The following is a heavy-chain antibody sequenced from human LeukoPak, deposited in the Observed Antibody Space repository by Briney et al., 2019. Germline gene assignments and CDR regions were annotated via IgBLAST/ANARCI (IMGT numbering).Heavy chain of an antibody. V-gene: IGHV3-15*07. J-gene: IGHJ4*02. Sequence: GGSLRLSCAASGFTFSNAWMNWVRQAPGKGLEWVGRIKSKTDGGTTDYAAPVKGRFTISRDDSKNTLYLQMNSLETEDTAVYYCTTGGYYDSSGYYPYYFDYWGQGTLVTVSS. D-gene: IGHD3-22*01. CDR1: GFTFSNAW. CDR3: TTGGYYDSSGYYPYYFDY. CDR2: IKSKTDGGTT.